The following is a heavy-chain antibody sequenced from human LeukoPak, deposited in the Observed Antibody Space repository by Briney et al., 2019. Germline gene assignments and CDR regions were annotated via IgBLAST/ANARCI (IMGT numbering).Heavy chain of an antibody. Sequence: GGSLRLSCAASGFTFSSYAMSWVRQAPGKGLEWVSAISGSGGSTYYADSVKGRFTISRDNSKNTLYLQMNSLRAEDTAVYYCAKDPYYDGSGSYTWFDYWGQGTLVTVSS. V-gene: IGHV3-23*01. CDR2: ISGSGGST. CDR1: GFTFSSYA. CDR3: AKDPYYDGSGSYTWFDY. J-gene: IGHJ4*02. D-gene: IGHD3-10*01.